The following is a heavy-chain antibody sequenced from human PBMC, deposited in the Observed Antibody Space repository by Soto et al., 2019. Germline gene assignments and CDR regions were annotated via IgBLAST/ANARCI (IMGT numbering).Heavy chain of an antibody. Sequence: QVQLVQSGAEVKKPGASVKVSCKASGYTFTSYAMHWVRQAPGQSLEWMGWINAGNGNTKYSQKFQGRVTITRDTSASTAYMELSSLRSEDTAVYYCARGPVGPDGPGDYWGQGTLVTVSS. V-gene: IGHV1-3*01. CDR1: GYTFTSYA. J-gene: IGHJ4*02. CDR3: ARGPVGPDGPGDY. CDR2: INAGNGNT.